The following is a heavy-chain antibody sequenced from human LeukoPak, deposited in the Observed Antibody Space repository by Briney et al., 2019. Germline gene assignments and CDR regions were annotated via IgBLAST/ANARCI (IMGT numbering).Heavy chain of an antibody. V-gene: IGHV1-24*01. CDR3: ATTSARNYYDSSGYRPAAFDI. J-gene: IGHJ3*02. D-gene: IGHD3-22*01. CDR1: GYTLTELS. Sequence: ASVKVSCKVSGYTLTELSMHWVRQAPGKGLEWMGGFDPEDGETIYARKFQGRVTMTEDTSTDTAYMELSSLRSEDTAVYYCATTSARNYYDSSGYRPAAFDIWGQGTMVTVSS. CDR2: FDPEDGET.